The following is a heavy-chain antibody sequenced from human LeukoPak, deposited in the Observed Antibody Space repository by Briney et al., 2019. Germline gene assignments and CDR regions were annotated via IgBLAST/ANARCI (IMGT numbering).Heavy chain of an antibody. Sequence: GGSLRLSCAASGNYWMHWVRQVPGKGLVWVSHINSDGSWTSYADSVKGRFTISKDNAKNTVYLRMNSLRAEDTAVYYCVSFYETYWGRGTLVTVSS. D-gene: IGHD2/OR15-2a*01. CDR3: VSFYETY. V-gene: IGHV3-74*01. CDR2: INSDGSWT. CDR1: GNYW. J-gene: IGHJ4*02.